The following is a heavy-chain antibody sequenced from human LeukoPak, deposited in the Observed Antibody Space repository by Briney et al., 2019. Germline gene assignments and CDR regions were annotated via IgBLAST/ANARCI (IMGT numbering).Heavy chain of an antibody. J-gene: IGHJ4*02. V-gene: IGHV4-4*07. D-gene: IGHD1-26*01. Sequence: SETLSLTCTVSGGSISSYYWSWIRQPAGKGLEWIGRIYTSGSANYNASLKSRVSVSVDTSKNQFSLKLSSVTAADTAVFYCARENSGSYREFDYWGQGTLVTVSS. CDR2: IYTSGSA. CDR3: ARENSGSYREFDY. CDR1: GGSISSYY.